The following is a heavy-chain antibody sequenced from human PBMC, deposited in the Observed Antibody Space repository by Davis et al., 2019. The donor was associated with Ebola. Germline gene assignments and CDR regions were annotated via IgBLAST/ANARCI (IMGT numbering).Heavy chain of an antibody. V-gene: IGHV3-20*04. Sequence: PGGSLRLSCAASGFTFDDYGMNWVRQAPGKGLEWVSGINWNGGSTGYADSVKGRFTISRDNSKNTLYLQMNSLRAEDTAVYYCAKDRGAGYYYYYMDVWGKGTTVTVSS. CDR3: AKDRGAGYYYYYMDV. D-gene: IGHD3-10*01. CDR1: GFTFDDYG. J-gene: IGHJ6*03. CDR2: INWNGGST.